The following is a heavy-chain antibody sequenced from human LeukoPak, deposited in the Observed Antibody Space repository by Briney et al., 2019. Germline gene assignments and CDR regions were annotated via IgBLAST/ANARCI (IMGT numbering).Heavy chain of an antibody. Sequence: PGGSLRLSCAASAFTFSTYWMDWVHEVPGKGLEWVSRINGDESSTDYADSVKGRFTISRDNAKDTLYLHLNSLTAEDTAVYYCARGAKWAYYFDYWGQGTLVTVSS. V-gene: IGHV3-74*01. CDR1: AFTFSTYW. CDR3: ARGAKWAYYFDY. CDR2: INGDESST. J-gene: IGHJ4*02. D-gene: IGHD1-26*01.